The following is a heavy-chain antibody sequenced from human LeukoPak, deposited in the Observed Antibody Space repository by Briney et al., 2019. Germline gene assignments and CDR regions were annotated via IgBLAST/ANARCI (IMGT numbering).Heavy chain of an antibody. D-gene: IGHD4-17*01. CDR2: ISFDGSNQ. Sequence: PGRSLRLSCAASGFTFSSFGMHWVRQAPGQGLEWVAVISFDGSNQYYADSVKGRFTIYRDNFKNTVCLQMNSLRAEETAVYYCAKSHPPTVTTEEGEYLQHWGQGTLVTVSS. J-gene: IGHJ1*01. CDR1: GFTFSSFG. CDR3: AKSHPPTVTTEEGEYLQH. V-gene: IGHV3-30*18.